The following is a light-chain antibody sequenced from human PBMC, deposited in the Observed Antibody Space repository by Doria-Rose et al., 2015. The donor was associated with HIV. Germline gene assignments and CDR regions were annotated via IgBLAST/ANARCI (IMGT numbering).Light chain of an antibody. Sequence: TQSPGTLSLSPGARATLSCRASQSVSANYLAWYQQRPGQSPRLLIYGASSRATDIPDRFSGSASGTDFTLTISRLKPEDFAVYYCHQYASSRTFGQGTKVEIK. V-gene: IGKV3-20*01. J-gene: IGKJ1*01. CDR3: HQYASSRT. CDR2: GAS. CDR1: QSVSANY.